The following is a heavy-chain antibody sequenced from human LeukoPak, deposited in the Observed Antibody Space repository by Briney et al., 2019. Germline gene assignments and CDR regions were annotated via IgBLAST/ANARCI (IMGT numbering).Heavy chain of an antibody. V-gene: IGHV5-51*01. Sequence: GESLKISCKVSGYRFNIYWIGWVRQMSGRGPEWMGIIYPGDSDIRYSPSFQGQVNISADKSISTAYLQWNSLKASDTAMYYCVRRTTGEYYFDYWGQGTLVTVSS. D-gene: IGHD7-27*01. CDR3: VRRTTGEYYFDY. J-gene: IGHJ4*02. CDR1: GYRFNIYW. CDR2: IYPGDSDI.